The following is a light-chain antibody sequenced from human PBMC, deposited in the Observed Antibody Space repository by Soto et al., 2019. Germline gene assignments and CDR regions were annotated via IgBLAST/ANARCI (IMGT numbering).Light chain of an antibody. J-gene: IGKJ3*01. CDR1: QSVSNY. Sequence: IVLTQSPGTLSLSPGETATLSCRASQSVSNYLAWYQQKAGQAPRLLIFDASNRATGIPARFSGSGSGTDFTLSISSLEPEDFAVYYCQQRSNWPLTFGPGTKVDIK. V-gene: IGKV3-11*01. CDR2: DAS. CDR3: QQRSNWPLT.